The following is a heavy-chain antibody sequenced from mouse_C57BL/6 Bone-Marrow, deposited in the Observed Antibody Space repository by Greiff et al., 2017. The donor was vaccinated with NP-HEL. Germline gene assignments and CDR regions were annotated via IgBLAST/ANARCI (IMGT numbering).Heavy chain of an antibody. J-gene: IGHJ2*01. D-gene: IGHD2-1*01. CDR1: GFNIKDDY. Sequence: EVKLVESGAELVRPGASVKLSCTASGFNIKDDYMHWVKQRPEQGLEWIGWIDPENGDTEYASKFQGKATITADTSSNTAYLQLSSLTSEDTAVYYCTTENYPFYFDYWGQGTTLTVSS. CDR3: TTENYPFYFDY. V-gene: IGHV14-4*01. CDR2: IDPENGDT.